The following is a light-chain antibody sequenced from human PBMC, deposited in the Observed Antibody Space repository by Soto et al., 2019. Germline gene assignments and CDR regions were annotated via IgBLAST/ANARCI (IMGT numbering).Light chain of an antibody. Sequence: AVQLTPSPSFLSPSVGDKVTITCLASQGIRTALVRYLQKAGNAAKVLIFGAFILQSGVASRFSSCGSRTDFTLTISSLQPEDLATYYCLQDFSYPRTFGQGTKV. J-gene: IGKJ1*01. CDR1: QGIRTA. V-gene: IGKV1-6*01. CDR3: LQDFSYPRT. CDR2: GAF.